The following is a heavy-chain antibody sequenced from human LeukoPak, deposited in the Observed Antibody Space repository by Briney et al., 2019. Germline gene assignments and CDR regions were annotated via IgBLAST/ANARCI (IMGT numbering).Heavy chain of an antibody. D-gene: IGHD4-23*01. CDR2: INPSGGST. CDR1: GYTFTSYY. V-gene: IGHV1-46*01. Sequence: ASVKVSCKASGYTFTSYYMHWVRQAPGQGLEWMGIINPSGGSTSYAQKFQGRVTMTRDTSTSTVYMELSSQRSEDTAVYYCAREKSGAYGGNFRDAFDIWGQGTMVTVSS. J-gene: IGHJ3*02. CDR3: AREKSGAYGGNFRDAFDI.